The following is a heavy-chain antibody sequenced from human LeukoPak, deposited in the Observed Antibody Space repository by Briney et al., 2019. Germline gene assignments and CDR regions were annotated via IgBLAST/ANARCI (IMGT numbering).Heavy chain of an antibody. Sequence: PGGSLRLSCAASGFTFSSYEMNWVRQAPGKGLEWVSYISTTGSSIYYADSVKGRFTISRDNSKNTLYLQMNSLRAEDTAVYYCAKSPYSSGANWFDPWGQGTLVTVSS. J-gene: IGHJ5*02. CDR1: GFTFSSYE. V-gene: IGHV3-48*03. CDR3: AKSPYSSGANWFDP. D-gene: IGHD6-19*01. CDR2: ISTTGSSI.